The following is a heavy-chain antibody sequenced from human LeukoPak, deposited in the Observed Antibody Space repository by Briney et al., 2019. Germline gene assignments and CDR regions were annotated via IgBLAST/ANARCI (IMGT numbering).Heavy chain of an antibody. CDR1: GYTFTSYG. V-gene: IGHV1-18*01. CDR3: AREYDFWSGYSNWFDP. Sequence: ASAKVSCKASGYTFTSYGISWVRQAPGQGLEWMGWISAYNGNTNYAQKLQGRVTMTTDTSTSTAYMELRSLRSDDTAVYYCAREYDFWSGYSNWFDPWGQGTLVTVSS. CDR2: ISAYNGNT. J-gene: IGHJ5*02. D-gene: IGHD3-3*01.